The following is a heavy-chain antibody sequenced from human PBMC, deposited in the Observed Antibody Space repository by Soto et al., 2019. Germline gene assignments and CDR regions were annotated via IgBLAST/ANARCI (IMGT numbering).Heavy chain of an antibody. CDR2: ISHTGST. CDR3: ARYGDYHFYGMDV. D-gene: IGHD3-10*01. J-gene: IGHJ6*02. Sequence: QVQLQESGPGLVKTSGTLSLTCAVSGGSISSSNWWTWVRQPPGKGLEWIGEISHTGSTNYSPSLKSRVTISVVKSKNQFSLKVTSVTAADTAFYYCARYGDYHFYGMDVWGQGTTVTVSS. V-gene: IGHV4-4*02. CDR1: GGSISSSNW.